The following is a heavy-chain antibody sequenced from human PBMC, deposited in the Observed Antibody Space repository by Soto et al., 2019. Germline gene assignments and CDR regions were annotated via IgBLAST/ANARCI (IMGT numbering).Heavy chain of an antibody. Sequence: ASVKVSCKVSGYTLTELSMQWVRQAPGQRLEWMGWINAGNGNTKYSQKFQGRVTITRDTSASTAYMELSSLRSEDTAVYYCATVVYCSGGSLYQGGSDSYYFDYWGQGILVTVS. V-gene: IGHV1-3*01. CDR1: GYTLTELS. J-gene: IGHJ4*02. CDR3: ATVVYCSGGSLYQGGSDSYYFDY. D-gene: IGHD2-15*01. CDR2: INAGNGNT.